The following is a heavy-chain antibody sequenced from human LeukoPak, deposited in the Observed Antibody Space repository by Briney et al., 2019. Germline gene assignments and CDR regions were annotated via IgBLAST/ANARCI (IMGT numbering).Heavy chain of an antibody. Sequence: SETLSLTCTVSGGSIYGFYWSWIRQSPEKGLXXXXXVYFSGSTNYNPSLESRVTISIDTSKNQFSLKLSSVTTADTAVYYCARGYGRQTNSGMDVWGKGTTVTVSA. CDR2: VYFSGST. V-gene: IGHV4-59*01. CDR1: GGSIYGFY. J-gene: IGHJ6*04. CDR3: ARGYGRQTNSGMDV. D-gene: IGHD5-18*01.